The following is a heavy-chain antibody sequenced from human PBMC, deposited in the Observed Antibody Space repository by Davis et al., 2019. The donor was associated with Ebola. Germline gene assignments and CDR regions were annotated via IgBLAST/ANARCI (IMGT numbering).Heavy chain of an antibody. D-gene: IGHD2-15*01. CDR1: GYSFTSYW. Sequence: GESLKISCTGSGYSFTSYWIGWVRQMPGKGLEWMGIIYPGDSDTRYSPSFQGQVTISADKSISTAYLQWSSLKASDTAMYYCARQTQYCSGGSCYLGWFDPWGQGTLVTVSS. J-gene: IGHJ5*02. CDR3: ARQTQYCSGGSCYLGWFDP. V-gene: IGHV5-51*01. CDR2: IYPGDSDT.